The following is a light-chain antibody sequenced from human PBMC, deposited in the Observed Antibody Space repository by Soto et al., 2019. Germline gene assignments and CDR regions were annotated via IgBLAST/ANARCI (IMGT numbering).Light chain of an antibody. J-gene: IGKJ2*01. CDR3: QQSYSTPRT. CDR2: AAS. V-gene: IGKV1-39*01. CDR1: QSISNY. Sequence: DIQMTQSPSSLSASVGDRITITCRTTQSISNYLNWYQHKPGKAPKLLIYAASSVQSGVPSTFSGSGSGTDLTLTITSLQPEDFATYYCQQSYSTPRTFGQGTKLEIK.